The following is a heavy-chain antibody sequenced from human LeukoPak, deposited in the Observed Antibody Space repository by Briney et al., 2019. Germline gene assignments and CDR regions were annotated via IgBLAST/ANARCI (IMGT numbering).Heavy chain of an antibody. D-gene: IGHD3-22*01. CDR1: GYTFTSYA. CDR3: ARDVNDNIGSSDY. J-gene: IGHJ4*02. CDR2: INAGNGNT. V-gene: IGHV1-3*01. Sequence: ASVKVSCKASGYTFTSYAMHWVRRAPGQRLEWMGWINAGNGNTKYSQKFQGRVTITRDTSTSTAYMELRSLRSDDTAVYYCARDVNDNIGSSDYWGQGTLVTVSS.